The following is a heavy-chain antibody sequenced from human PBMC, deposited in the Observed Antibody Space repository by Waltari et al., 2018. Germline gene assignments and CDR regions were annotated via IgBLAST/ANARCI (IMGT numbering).Heavy chain of an antibody. V-gene: IGHV1-69*05. CDR3: ARAIVMAVAGTYYYYMDV. CDR1: GGTFSSYA. D-gene: IGHD6-19*01. J-gene: IGHJ6*03. Sequence: QVQLVQSGAEVKKPGSSVKVSCKASGGTFSSYAISWVRQAPGQGLEWMGGIIPIFGTANYAQKFQGRVTITTDESTSTAYMELSSLRSEDTAVYYCARAIVMAVAGTYYYYMDVWGKGTTVTVSS. CDR2: IIPIFGTA.